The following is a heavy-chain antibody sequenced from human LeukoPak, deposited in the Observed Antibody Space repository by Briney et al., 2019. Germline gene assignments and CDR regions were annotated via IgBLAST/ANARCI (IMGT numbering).Heavy chain of an antibody. CDR2: TSAYNGNT. D-gene: IGHD4-17*01. CDR1: GYTFTSYG. Sequence: ASVKVSCKASGYTFTSYGISWVRQAPGQGLEWMGWTSAYNGNTNYAQKLQGRVTMTTDTSTSTAYMELRSLRSDDTAVYYCARDYGDPDYYYYYGMDVWGQGTTVTVSS. J-gene: IGHJ6*02. V-gene: IGHV1-18*01. CDR3: ARDYGDPDYYYYYGMDV.